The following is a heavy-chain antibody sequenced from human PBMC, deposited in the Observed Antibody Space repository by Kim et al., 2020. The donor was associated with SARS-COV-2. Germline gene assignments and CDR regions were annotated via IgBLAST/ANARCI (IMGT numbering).Heavy chain of an antibody. Sequence: GGSLRLSCAASGFTFSSYWMHWVRQAPGKGLVWVSRINSDGSSTSYADSVKGRFTISRDNAKNTLYLQMNSLRAEDTAVYYCAEGSIAGDQRYGMDVWGQGTTVTVSS. J-gene: IGHJ6*02. D-gene: IGHD6-6*01. CDR1: GFTFSSYW. CDR3: AEGSIAGDQRYGMDV. CDR2: INSDGSST. V-gene: IGHV3-74*01.